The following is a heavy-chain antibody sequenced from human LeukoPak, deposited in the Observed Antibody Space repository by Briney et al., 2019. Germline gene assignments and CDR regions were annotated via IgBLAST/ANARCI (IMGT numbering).Heavy chain of an antibody. CDR2: IHHTGST. Sequence: SGTLSLTCAVSGGSISSSGYSWSWIRRPPGKGLEWIGYIHHTGSTYYNPSLKSRVTISVDRSKNQFSLKLSSVTAADTAMYFCARTPTYCGGDCYYFDPWGQGTLVTVSS. D-gene: IGHD2-21*02. V-gene: IGHV4-30-2*01. J-gene: IGHJ5*02. CDR3: ARTPTYCGGDCYYFDP. CDR1: GGSISSSGYS.